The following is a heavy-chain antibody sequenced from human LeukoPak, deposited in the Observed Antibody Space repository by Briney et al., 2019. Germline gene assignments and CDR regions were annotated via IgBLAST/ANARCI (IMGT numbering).Heavy chain of an antibody. CDR1: GFSSSNYW. D-gene: IGHD3-10*01. CDR3: TRTFGGSDPYGLDV. CDR2: IKKDGSEK. J-gene: IGHJ6*02. V-gene: IGHV3-7*01. Sequence: GGSLRLSCVVSGFSSSNYWMSWVRQAPGKGLEWVANIKKDGSEKNYVHSVRGRFTISRDNAKSAVYLEMSSLRAEDTAIYYCTRTFGGSDPYGLDVWGQGTTVIVSS.